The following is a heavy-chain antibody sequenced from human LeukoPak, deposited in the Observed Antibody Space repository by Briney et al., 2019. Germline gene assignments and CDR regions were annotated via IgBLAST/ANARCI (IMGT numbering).Heavy chain of an antibody. V-gene: IGHV4-59*01. CDR1: GGSFSGYY. D-gene: IGHD3-22*01. CDR3: ARTVYDSSGPQEASAFDI. CDR2: IYYSGST. Sequence: TPSETLSLTCAVYGGSFSGYYWSWIRQPPGKGLEWIGYIYYSGSTNYNPSLKSRVTISVDTSKNQFSLKLSSVTAADTAVYYCARTVYDSSGPQEASAFDIWGQGTMVTVSS. J-gene: IGHJ3*02.